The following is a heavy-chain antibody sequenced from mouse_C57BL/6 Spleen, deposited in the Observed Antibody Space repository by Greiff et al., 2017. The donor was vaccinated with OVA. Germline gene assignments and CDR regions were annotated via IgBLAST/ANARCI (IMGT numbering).Heavy chain of an antibody. CDR1: GYTFTSYW. D-gene: IGHD1-1*01. J-gene: IGHJ2*01. V-gene: IGHV1-53*01. CDR3: ARMRYYGRSYPYYFDY. CDR2: ITPSNGGT. Sequence: QVQLQQPGTELVKPGASVKLSCKASGYTFTSYWMHWVKQRPGQGLEWIGNITPSNGGTNYNEKFKSKATLTVDKSSSTAYLQLSSLTSEDSAVYYCARMRYYGRSYPYYFDYWGQGTTLTVAS.